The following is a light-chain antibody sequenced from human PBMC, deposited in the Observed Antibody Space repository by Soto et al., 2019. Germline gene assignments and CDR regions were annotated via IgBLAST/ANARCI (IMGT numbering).Light chain of an antibody. CDR2: EVS. J-gene: IGLJ2*01. Sequence: HSVLNQPPSVSGAPGQSVPIFYTGTNKDTGYYNRVSWYQRPPGTAPKLLIYEVSYRPSGVLDRFSGSKSGNTASLTIFGLQAEDEADYYCSSYTSSSTVGFGGGTKVTVL. CDR3: SSYTSSSTVG. V-gene: IGLV2-18*02. CDR1: NKDTGYYNR.